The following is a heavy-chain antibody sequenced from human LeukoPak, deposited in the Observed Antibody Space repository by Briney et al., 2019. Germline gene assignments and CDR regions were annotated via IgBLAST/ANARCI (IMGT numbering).Heavy chain of an antibody. V-gene: IGHV5-51*01. J-gene: IGHJ4*02. CDR2: IYPGDSDT. Sequence: GESLKISCKGSGYSFTSYWIGWVRQMPGKGLEWMGIIYPGDSDTRYSPSFQGQVTISADKSISTAYLQWSSLKASDTAMYYCPTQKPYYYDSSGYFDFWGQGTLVTVSS. D-gene: IGHD3-22*01. CDR3: PTQKPYYYDSSGYFDF. CDR1: GYSFTSYW.